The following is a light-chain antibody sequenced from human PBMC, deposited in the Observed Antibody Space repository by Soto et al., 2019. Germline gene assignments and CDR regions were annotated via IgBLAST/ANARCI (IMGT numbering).Light chain of an antibody. J-gene: IGKJ5*01. CDR1: ESISSC. CDR2: EAT. V-gene: IGKV1-5*03. Sequence: TKSASALSASVGDRVTVTCRASESISSCLAWYQQKPWKAPKLMFYEATSLESGVPSRFSGRGSRTEFTLIISSHPEDVFATYCSQQADLPRTFGGGTRLEIK. CDR3: QQADLPRT.